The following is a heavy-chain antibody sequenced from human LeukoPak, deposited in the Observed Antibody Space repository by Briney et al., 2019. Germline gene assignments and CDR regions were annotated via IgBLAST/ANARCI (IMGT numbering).Heavy chain of an antibody. J-gene: IGHJ5*02. CDR2: ISSGGTYE. CDR1: GFTFSNYA. CDR3: ARDLIRFNWFDP. Sequence: SGGSLRLSCAASGFTFSNYAMHWVRQAPGKGLEWVSLISSGGTYEYYADSVKGRFTISRDNAKNSLYLQMNSLRAEDTAVYYCARDLIRFNWFDPWGQGTLVTVSS. V-gene: IGHV3-30*07.